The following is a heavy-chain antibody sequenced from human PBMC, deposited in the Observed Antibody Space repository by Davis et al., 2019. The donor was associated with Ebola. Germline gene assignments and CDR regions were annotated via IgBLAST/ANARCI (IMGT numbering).Heavy chain of an antibody. Sequence: MPGGSLRLSCAVYGGSFSGYYWSWIRQPPGKGLEWIGEINHSGSTNYNPSLKSRVTISVDTSKNQFSLKLSSVTAADTAVYYCARGGSLYLLSGRWFDPWGQGTLATVSS. CDR3: ARGGSLYLLSGRWFDP. V-gene: IGHV4-34*01. J-gene: IGHJ5*02. CDR1: GGSFSGYY. D-gene: IGHD1-26*01. CDR2: INHSGST.